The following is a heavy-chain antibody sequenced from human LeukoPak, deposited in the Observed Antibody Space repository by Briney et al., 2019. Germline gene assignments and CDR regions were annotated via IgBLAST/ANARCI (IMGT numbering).Heavy chain of an antibody. CDR2: INRSEST. CDR3: ATRYDFWSGYYT. Sequence: SETLSLTCAVYGGSFSGYYWSWIRQPPGEGPEWIGEINRSESTNYNPSLKSRVTISVDTSKNQFSLRLTSVTAADTAVYYCATRYDFWSGYYTWGQGTLVTVSS. V-gene: IGHV4-34*01. J-gene: IGHJ5*02. CDR1: GGSFSGYY. D-gene: IGHD3-3*01.